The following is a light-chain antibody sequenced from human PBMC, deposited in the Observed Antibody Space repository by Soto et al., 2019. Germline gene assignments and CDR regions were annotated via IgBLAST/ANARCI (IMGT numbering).Light chain of an antibody. V-gene: IGKV1-5*01. J-gene: IGKJ1*01. CDR1: QSISSW. Sequence: DIQMTQSPSTLSASVGDRVTITCRASQSISSWLAWYQQKPGKAPKLLIYDASSLESGVPSRFSGSGSATEFTLTISSLQPDDFATYYCQQYNGYSRTFGQGTKVDIK. CDR3: QQYNGYSRT. CDR2: DAS.